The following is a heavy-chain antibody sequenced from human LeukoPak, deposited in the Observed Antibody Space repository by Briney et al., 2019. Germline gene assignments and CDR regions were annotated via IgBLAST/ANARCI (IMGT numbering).Heavy chain of an antibody. CDR1: GGSISSSSYY. J-gene: IGHJ4*02. Sequence: PSETLSLTCTVSGGSISSSSYYWGWIRQPPGKGLEWIGSIYYSGSTYYNPSLKSRVTISVDTSKNQFSLKLSSATAADTAVYYCARHGSMVAVDYWGQGTLVTVSS. D-gene: IGHD2-15*01. CDR2: IYYSGST. V-gene: IGHV4-39*01. CDR3: ARHGSMVAVDY.